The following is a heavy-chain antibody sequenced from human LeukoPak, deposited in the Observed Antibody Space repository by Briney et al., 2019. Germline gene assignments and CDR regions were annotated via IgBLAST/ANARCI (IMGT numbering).Heavy chain of an antibody. J-gene: IGHJ4*01. V-gene: IGHV3-11*04. CDR1: GFTFSDYY. CDR2: ISSSGTNI. CDR3: VRDRSEDDSSGYIHRDFDS. Sequence: GGSLRLSCAASGFTFSDYYMNWIRQAPGKGLEWISYISSSGTNINYADSVRGRFAISRDNPKKALYLQMNSLRAEDTAVYYCVRDRSEDDSSGYIHRDFDSWGHGTLVIVFS. D-gene: IGHD3-22*01.